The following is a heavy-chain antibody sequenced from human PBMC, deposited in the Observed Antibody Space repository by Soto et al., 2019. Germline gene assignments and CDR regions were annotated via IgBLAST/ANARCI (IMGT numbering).Heavy chain of an antibody. Sequence: GKGLEWMGWMNPNSGNTGYAQKFQGRVTMTRNTSISTAYMELSSLRAEDMAVYYCARGTRDGYNYGSFDYWGQGTLVTVSS. D-gene: IGHD5-12*01. J-gene: IGHJ4*02. V-gene: IGHV1-8*01. CDR3: ARGTRDGYNYGSFDY. CDR2: MNPNSGNT.